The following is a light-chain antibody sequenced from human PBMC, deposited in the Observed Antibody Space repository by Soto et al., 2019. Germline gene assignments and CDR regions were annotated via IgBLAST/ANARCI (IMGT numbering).Light chain of an antibody. CDR1: QSISNW. J-gene: IGKJ1*01. V-gene: IGKV1-5*01. CDR2: DAS. Sequence: DIPMTRSPSSLSASVGDRVTITXRASQSISNWLAWYQQKPGKAPKLLIYDASTLESGVPSRFSGGGFGTDFTLTISSLQPDDFATYYCQQYSSYSTFGQGTKVDIK. CDR3: QQYSSYST.